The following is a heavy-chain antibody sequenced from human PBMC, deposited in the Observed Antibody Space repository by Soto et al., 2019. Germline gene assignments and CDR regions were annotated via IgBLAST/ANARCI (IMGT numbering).Heavy chain of an antibody. CDR3: AKAKSLRAVRGSSFDY. J-gene: IGHJ4*01. Sequence: DVQLLESGGGLVQPGGYLRLSCEASEFMFSSYAMSWVRQAPGKGLEWVSTISPTGDNTYYADSVKGRFTLSRDKSKDALSLQMNSLTTEDTAIYYCAKAKSLRAVRGSSFDYWGHGALVTASS. CDR2: ISPTGDNT. CDR1: EFMFSSYA. D-gene: IGHD6-19*01. V-gene: IGHV3-23*01.